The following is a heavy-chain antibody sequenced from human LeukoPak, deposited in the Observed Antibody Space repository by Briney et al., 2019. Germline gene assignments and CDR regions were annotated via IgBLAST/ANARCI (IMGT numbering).Heavy chain of an antibody. V-gene: IGHV3-30*02. CDR1: GFTFSSYG. J-gene: IGHJ4*02. CDR2: IRYDGSNK. CDR3: AKDRDGSGSCFDY. Sequence: GGSLRLSCAASGFTFSSYGVHWVRQAPGKGLEWVAFIRYDGSNKYYADSVKGRFTISRDNSKNTLYLQMNSLRAEDTAVYYCAKDRDGSGSCFDYWGQGTLVTVSS. D-gene: IGHD3-10*01.